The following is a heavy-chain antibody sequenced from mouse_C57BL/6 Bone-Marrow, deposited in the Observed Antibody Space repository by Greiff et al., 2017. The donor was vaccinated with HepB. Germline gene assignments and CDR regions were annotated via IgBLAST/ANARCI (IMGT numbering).Heavy chain of an antibody. V-gene: IGHV5-17*01. Sequence: EVKVVESGGGLVKPGGSLKLSCAASGFTFSDYGMHWVRQAPEKGLEWVAYISSGSSTIYYADTVKGRFTISRDNAKNTLYLQMTSLRSEDTAMYYCARGLGRGYWYFDVWGTGTTVTVSS. CDR1: GFTFSDYG. D-gene: IGHD4-1*01. CDR3: ARGLGRGYWYFDV. CDR2: ISSGSSTI. J-gene: IGHJ1*03.